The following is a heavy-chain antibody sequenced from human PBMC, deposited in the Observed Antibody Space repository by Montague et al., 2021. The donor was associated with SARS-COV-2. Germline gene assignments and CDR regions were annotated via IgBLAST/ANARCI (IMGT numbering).Heavy chain of an antibody. J-gene: IGHJ6*03. CDR2: IHHGGST. CDR1: GGSFSTYY. D-gene: IGHD3-22*01. CDR3: ARLGDWVVLSPMLGVVPYYSYYYMDV. V-gene: IGHV4-34*01. Sequence: SETLSLTCAVHGGSFSTYYWNWIRQPPGKGLEWIGEIHHGGSTNYNPSLKSRVTISADTSKNQFSLKLTSVAAADTAVYYCARLGDWVVLSPMLGVVPYYSYYYMDVWGKGTTVTVSS.